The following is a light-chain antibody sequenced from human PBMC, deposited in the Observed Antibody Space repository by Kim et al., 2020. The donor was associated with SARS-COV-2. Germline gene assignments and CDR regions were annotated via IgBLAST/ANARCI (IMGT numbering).Light chain of an antibody. CDR2: KNN. CDR3: AAWDDSLSGQV. V-gene: IGLV1-47*01. CDR1: TSNIGSNY. Sequence: GQRLTMSFSGSTSNIGSNYVDWYHHLPETAPNVLIFKNNQRPSGVPDRCSGSKSGTSASLAISGRRSEDEADYYCAAWDDSLSGQVFGGGTQLTVL. J-gene: IGLJ3*02.